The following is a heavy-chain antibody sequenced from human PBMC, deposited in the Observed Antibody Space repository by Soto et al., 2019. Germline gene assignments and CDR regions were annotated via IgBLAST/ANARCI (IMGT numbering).Heavy chain of an antibody. CDR1: GYTFTSYG. CDR2: ISAYNGNT. CDR3: ASGPYYDFWSGYYTPIYYYYGMDV. J-gene: IGHJ6*02. Sequence: ASVKVSCKASGYTFTSYGISWVRQAPGQGLEWMGWISAYNGNTNYAQKLQGRVTMTTDTSTSTAYMELRSLRSEDTAVYYCASGPYYDFWSGYYTPIYYYYGMDVWGQGTTVTVSS. V-gene: IGHV1-18*01. D-gene: IGHD3-3*01.